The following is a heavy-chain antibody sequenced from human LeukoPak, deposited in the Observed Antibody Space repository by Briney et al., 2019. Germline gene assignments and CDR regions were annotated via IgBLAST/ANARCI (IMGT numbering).Heavy chain of an antibody. J-gene: IGHJ4*02. CDR2: ISYDGSNK. V-gene: IGHV3-30*18. Sequence: GGSLRLSCAASGFTFSRYGMHWVRQAPGKGLEWVAVISYDGSNKYYADSVKGRFTISRDNSKNTLYLQMNSLRAEDTALCYCAKDIDSSDTILDYWGQGTLVTVPS. CDR3: AKDIDSSDTILDY. D-gene: IGHD6-19*01. CDR1: GFTFSRYG.